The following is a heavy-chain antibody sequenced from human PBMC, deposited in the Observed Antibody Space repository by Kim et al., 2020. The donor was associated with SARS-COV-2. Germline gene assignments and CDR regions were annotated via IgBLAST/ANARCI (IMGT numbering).Heavy chain of an antibody. Sequence: GGSLRLSCAASGFTFSSYAMHWVRQAPGKGLEWVAVISYDGSNKYYADSVKGRFTISRDNSKNTLYLQMNSLRAEDTAVYYCASEFGELYGSDYWGQGTLVTVSS. V-gene: IGHV3-30*04. D-gene: IGHD3-10*01. CDR1: GFTFSSYA. CDR2: ISYDGSNK. CDR3: ASEFGELYGSDY. J-gene: IGHJ4*02.